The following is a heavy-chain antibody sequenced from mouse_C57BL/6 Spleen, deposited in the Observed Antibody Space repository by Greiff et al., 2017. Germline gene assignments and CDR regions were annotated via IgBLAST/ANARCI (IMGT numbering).Heavy chain of an antibody. V-gene: IGHV7-1*01. Sequence: EVQRVESGGGLVQSGRSLRLSCATSGFTFSDFYMEWVRQAPGKGLEWIAASRNKANDYTTEYSASVKGRFIVSRDTSQSILYLQMNALRAEDTAIYYCARVDGYFYAMDYWGQGTSVTVSS. CDR1: GFTFSDFY. CDR3: ARVDGYFYAMDY. D-gene: IGHD2-3*01. J-gene: IGHJ4*01. CDR2: SRNKANDYTT.